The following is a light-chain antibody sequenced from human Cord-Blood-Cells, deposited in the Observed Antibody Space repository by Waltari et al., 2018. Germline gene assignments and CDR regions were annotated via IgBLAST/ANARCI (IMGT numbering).Light chain of an antibody. CDR1: SSNIGAGYD. Sequence: QSVLTQPPSVSGAPGQRVTISCTGSSSNIGAGYDVHWYQQLPGTAPKPPIYGNSNRPSGVPDRFSGSKSGTSASLAITGLQAEDEADYYCQSYDSSLSWVFGGGTKLTVL. J-gene: IGLJ3*02. CDR3: QSYDSSLSWV. V-gene: IGLV1-40*01. CDR2: GNS.